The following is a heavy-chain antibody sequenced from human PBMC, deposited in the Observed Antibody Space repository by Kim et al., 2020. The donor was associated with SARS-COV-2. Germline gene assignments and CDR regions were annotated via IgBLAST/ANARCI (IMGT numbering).Heavy chain of an antibody. CDR1: GYTFTSYA. J-gene: IGHJ6*02. D-gene: IGHD3-10*01. CDR2: INAGNGNT. V-gene: IGHV1-3*01. Sequence: ASVKVSCKASGYTFTSYAMHWVRQAPGQRLEWMGWINAGNGNTKYSQKFQGRVTITRDTSASTAHMELSSLRSEDTAVYYCARVRGYYYGSGKVSGSYYYYGMDVWGQGTTVTVSS. CDR3: ARVRGYYYGSGKVSGSYYYYGMDV.